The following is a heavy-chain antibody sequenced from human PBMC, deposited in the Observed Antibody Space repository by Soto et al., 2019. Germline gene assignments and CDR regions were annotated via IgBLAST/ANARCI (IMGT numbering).Heavy chain of an antibody. CDR3: ARDLRGEGFDY. J-gene: IGHJ4*02. CDR2: IGTAGDT. V-gene: IGHV3-13*01. CDR1: VFTFSSYD. Sequence: PGGSLRLSCAASVFTFSSYDMHWVRQATGKGLEWVSAIGTAGDTYYPGSVKGRFTISRENAKNSLYLQMNSLRAGDTAVYYCARDLRGEGFDYWSQGTLVTVSS.